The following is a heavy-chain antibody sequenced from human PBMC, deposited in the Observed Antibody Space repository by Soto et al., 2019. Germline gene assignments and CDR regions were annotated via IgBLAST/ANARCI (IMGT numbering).Heavy chain of an antibody. CDR1: GYSFTSYW. CDR2: IFPADSNT. Sequence: GESLKISCKGSGYSFTSYWIAWLRQMPGKGLELMGIIFPADSNTRYSPSFQGQVTISADKSIYTAYLQWSSLKASDTAMYYYASDRDIFKYANSGYVFDIWGQGTLVTV. V-gene: IGHV5-51*01. D-gene: IGHD3-22*01. CDR3: ASDRDIFKYANSGYVFDI. J-gene: IGHJ3*02.